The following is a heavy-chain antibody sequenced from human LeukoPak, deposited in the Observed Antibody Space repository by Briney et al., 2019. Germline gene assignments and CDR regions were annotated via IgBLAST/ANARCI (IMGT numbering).Heavy chain of an antibody. CDR3: ASDIPYCSSTSCLPN. D-gene: IGHD2-2*01. CDR2: IYTSGST. CDR1: ARSISSGSYY. J-gene: IGHJ4*02. V-gene: IGHV4-61*02. Sequence: PSDTLSLTCTLSARSISSGSYYWSWIRQPAGKGLDWIGRIYTSGSTNHNPSLKSRVTISVDTSKNQFSLKLSSVTAADTAVYYCASDIPYCSSTSCLPNWGQGTLVTVSS.